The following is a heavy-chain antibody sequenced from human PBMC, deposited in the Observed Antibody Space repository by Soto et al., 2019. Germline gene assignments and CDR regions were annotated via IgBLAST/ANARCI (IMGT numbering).Heavy chain of an antibody. D-gene: IGHD3-22*01. J-gene: IGHJ4*02. CDR1: GFTFSSYW. CDR3: ARGGYYDSSGYFDY. Sequence: GGSLRLSCAASGFTFSSYWMHCVRQAPGKGLVWVSRINSDGSRTSYADSVKGRFTISRDNAKNTLYLQMNSLRAEDTAVYYCARGGYYDSSGYFDYWGQGTLVTVSS. V-gene: IGHV3-74*01. CDR2: INSDGSRT.